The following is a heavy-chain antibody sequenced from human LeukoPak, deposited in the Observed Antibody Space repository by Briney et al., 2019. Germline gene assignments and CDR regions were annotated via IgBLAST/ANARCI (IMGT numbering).Heavy chain of an antibody. J-gene: IGHJ1*01. CDR2: IIPIFGTA. CDR1: GGTFSSYA. CDR3: ARDLRSPSYYYDSSGSNKGTYFQH. D-gene: IGHD3-22*01. Sequence: SVKVSCKASGGTFSSYAISWVRQAPGQGLEWMGGIIPIFGTANYAQKFQGRVTITTDESTSTAYMELSSLRSEDTAVYYCARDLRSPSYYYDSSGSNKGTYFQHWGQGTLVTVSS. V-gene: IGHV1-69*05.